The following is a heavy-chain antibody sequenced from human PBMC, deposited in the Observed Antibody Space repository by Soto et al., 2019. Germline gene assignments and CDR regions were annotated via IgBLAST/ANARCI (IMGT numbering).Heavy chain of an antibody. J-gene: IGHJ6*02. V-gene: IGHV4-4*02. D-gene: IGHD3-22*01. CDR2: IYHSGST. CDR3: ARSPDSSGYYPRRYYYGMDV. CDR1: GGYISSSNW. Sequence: SETMSLTCAVSGGYISSSNWWSWVRQPPGKGLEWIGEIYHSGSTNYNPSLKSRVTISVDKSKNQFSLKLSSVTAADTAVYYCARSPDSSGYYPRRYYYGMDVWGQGTTVTV.